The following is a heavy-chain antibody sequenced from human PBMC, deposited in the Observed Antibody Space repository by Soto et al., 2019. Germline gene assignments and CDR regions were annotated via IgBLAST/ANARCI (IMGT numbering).Heavy chain of an antibody. V-gene: IGHV3-15*07. J-gene: IGHJ6*02. CDR2: IKSKTDGGTT. CDR3: TTDLSRYGGYSYGPQGSYYYYGMDV. CDR1: GFTFSNAW. Sequence: LSLTCAASGFTFSNAWMNWVRQAPGKGLEWVGRIKSKTDGGTTDYAAPVKGRFTISRDDSKNTLYLQMNSLKTEDTAVYYCTTDLSRYGGYSYGPQGSYYYYGMDVWGQGTTVTVSS. D-gene: IGHD5-18*01.